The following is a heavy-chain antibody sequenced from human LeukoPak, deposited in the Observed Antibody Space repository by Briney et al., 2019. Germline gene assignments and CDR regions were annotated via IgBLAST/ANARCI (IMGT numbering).Heavy chain of an antibody. J-gene: IGHJ6*02. CDR3: ARSLGYYGSGSYYPYYYYGMDV. CDR1: GFTFSSYA. V-gene: IGHV3-53*01. CDR2: IYSGGST. D-gene: IGHD3-10*01. Sequence: GGSLRLSCAASGFTFSSYAMSWVRQAPGKGLEWVSVIYSGGSTYYADSVKGRFTISRDNSKNTLYLQMNSLRAEDTAVYYCARSLGYYGSGSYYPYYYYGMDVWGQGTTVTVSS.